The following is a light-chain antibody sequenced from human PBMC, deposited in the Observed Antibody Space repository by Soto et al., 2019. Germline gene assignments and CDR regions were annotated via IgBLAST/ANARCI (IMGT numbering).Light chain of an antibody. CDR2: GAS. CDR3: QKYNNWWT. J-gene: IGKJ1*01. V-gene: IGKV3-15*01. Sequence: EIVMTQSPATLSVSPGERATLSCRASQSISNNLAWYQKKPGQAPRLLIYGASTRATGIPARFSGSGSGTEFTLTISSLQSEDFAVYYCQKYNNWWTFGQGTRVEIK. CDR1: QSISNN.